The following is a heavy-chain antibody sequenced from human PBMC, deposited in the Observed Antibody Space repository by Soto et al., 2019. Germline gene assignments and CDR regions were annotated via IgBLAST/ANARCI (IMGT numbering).Heavy chain of an antibody. CDR1: GFTFSSYG. Sequence: GGSLRLSCAASGFTFSSYGMSWVRQAPGKGLEWVSAISGSGGSTYYADSAKGRFTISRDNSKNTLYLQMNSLRAEDTAVYYCAKTSIAARPSGGTGYYFDYWGQGTLVTVSS. D-gene: IGHD6-6*01. CDR2: ISGSGGST. CDR3: AKTSIAARPSGGTGYYFDY. J-gene: IGHJ4*02. V-gene: IGHV3-23*01.